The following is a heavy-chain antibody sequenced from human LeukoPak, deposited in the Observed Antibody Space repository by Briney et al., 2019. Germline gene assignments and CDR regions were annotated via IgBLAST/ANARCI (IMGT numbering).Heavy chain of an antibody. J-gene: IGHJ4*02. V-gene: IGHV3-30*07. CDR2: ISYDGSKI. CDR1: GSEFTFTSYA. D-gene: IGHD1-26*01. Sequence: PGGSLRLSCAASGSEFTFTSYAMHWVRQAPGKGLEWVSYISYDGSKINYADSVKGRFTISRDNSKNTLYLQMNSLRAEDTAVYYCAKDLSVPKWELPDYWGQGTLVTVSS. CDR3: AKDLSVPKWELPDY.